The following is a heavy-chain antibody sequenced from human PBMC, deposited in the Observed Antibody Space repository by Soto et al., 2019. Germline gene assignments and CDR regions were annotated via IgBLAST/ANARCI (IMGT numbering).Heavy chain of an antibody. V-gene: IGHV1-69*13. J-gene: IGHJ5*02. D-gene: IGHD1-26*01. CDR1: GGTFSSYA. Sequence: SVKVSCKASGGTFSSYAISWVRQAPGQGLEWMGGIFPIFGTANYAQKFQGRVTITADESTSTAYMELSSLRSEDTAVYYCARDITPAPYYEPNWFDPWGQGTLVTVSS. CDR2: IFPIFGTA. CDR3: ARDITPAPYYEPNWFDP.